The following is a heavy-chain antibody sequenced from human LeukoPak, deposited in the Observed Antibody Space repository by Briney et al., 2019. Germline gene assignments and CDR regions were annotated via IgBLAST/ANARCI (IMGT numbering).Heavy chain of an antibody. D-gene: IGHD4-11*01. CDR1: GFTFSSYG. V-gene: IGHV3-48*03. CDR2: ISFSGGTI. CDR3: ARGSNYGSPYYFDY. Sequence: PGGSLRLSCAASGFTFSSYGMNWVRQAPGKGLEWVSYISFSGGTIFYADSVKGRFTISRDNAKNSLYLQMNSLRAEDTAVYYCARGSNYGSPYYFDYWGQGTLVTVSS. J-gene: IGHJ4*02.